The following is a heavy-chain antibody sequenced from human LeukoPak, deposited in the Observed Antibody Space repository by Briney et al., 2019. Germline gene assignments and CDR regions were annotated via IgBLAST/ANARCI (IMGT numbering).Heavy chain of an antibody. J-gene: IGHJ4*02. D-gene: IGHD2-21*01. CDR1: GFTFSSYA. V-gene: IGHV3-23*01. Sequence: GGSLRLSCAASGFTFSSYAMSWVRQAPGKGLEWVSAISGSGGSTYYADSVKGRFTISRDNAKNSLYLQMNSLRAEDTAVYYCASHYYGGTGYYYPFEYWGQGTLVTVS. CDR3: ASHYYGGTGYYYPFEY. CDR2: ISGSGGST.